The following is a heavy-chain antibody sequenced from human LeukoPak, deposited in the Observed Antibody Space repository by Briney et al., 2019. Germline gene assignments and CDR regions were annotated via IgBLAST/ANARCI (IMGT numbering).Heavy chain of an antibody. V-gene: IGHV1-8*03. D-gene: IGHD2-2*01. Sequence: GASVKVSCKASGYTFTYYYIHWVRQAPGQGLEWMGWINPNSDDTGYAQKFQGRVTITTDESTSTAHMELSSLRSEDTAVYYCATGGYCSSTTCSGYYYMDVWGKGTTVTVSS. CDR1: GYTFTYYY. CDR3: ATGGYCSSTTCSGYYYMDV. CDR2: INPNSDDT. J-gene: IGHJ6*03.